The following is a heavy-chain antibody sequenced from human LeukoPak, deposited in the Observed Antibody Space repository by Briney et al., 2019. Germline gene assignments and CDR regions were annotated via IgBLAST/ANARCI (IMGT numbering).Heavy chain of an antibody. Sequence: GASVKVSCKASGYTFTGYYMHWARQAPGQGLEWMGWINPHSGGTNYAQNFRGRVTVARDTSINTAYMELSSLRSDDTAVYYCARGYHGDYYLDFWGQGTLVTVSS. CDR2: INPHSGGT. D-gene: IGHD4-17*01. CDR1: GYTFTGYY. CDR3: ARGYHGDYYLDF. J-gene: IGHJ4*02. V-gene: IGHV1-2*02.